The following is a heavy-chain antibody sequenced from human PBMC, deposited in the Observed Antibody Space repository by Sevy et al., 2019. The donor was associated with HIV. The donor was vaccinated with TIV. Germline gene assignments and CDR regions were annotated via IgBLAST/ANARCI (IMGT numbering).Heavy chain of an antibody. CDR2: IQYDGSNK. J-gene: IGHJ4*02. Sequence: GGSLRLPCAASGFSFSSYGMHWVRQAPGKGLEWMSYIQYDGSNKDYADSVKGRFTISRDNSKNTLYLQMNSLRVEDTAVFYCVKEGGGEGGDHWGQGTLVTVSS. CDR3: VKEGGGEGGDH. CDR1: GFSFSSYG. D-gene: IGHD2-21*01. V-gene: IGHV3-30*02.